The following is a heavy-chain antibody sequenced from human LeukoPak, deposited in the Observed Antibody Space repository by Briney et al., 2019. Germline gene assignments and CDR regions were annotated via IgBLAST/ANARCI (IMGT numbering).Heavy chain of an antibody. D-gene: IGHD3-10*01. V-gene: IGHV3-48*01. CDR3: ARGGKGSSRYYFDY. J-gene: IGHJ4*02. Sequence: PGGSLRLSCAASGFTFSSYSMNWVRQAPGKGLEWVSYISSSSSTIYYADSVKGRFTISRDNAKNSLYLQMNSLRAEDTAVYYCARGGKGSSRYYFDYWGQGTLVTVSS. CDR1: GFTFSSYS. CDR2: ISSSSSTI.